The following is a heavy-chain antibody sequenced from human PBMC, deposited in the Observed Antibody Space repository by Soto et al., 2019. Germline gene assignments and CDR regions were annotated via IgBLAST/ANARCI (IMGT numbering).Heavy chain of an antibody. CDR1: W. Sequence: WSVRMLQITGKGLEWMGSIYPADSDTRYSPSFQGQVTISADKSIRTAYLEWSSLKASDSGVYYCARFPHSTTSYCDYRSGMDVWGQGTTVTVSS. CDR3: ARFPHSTTSYCDYRSGMDV. D-gene: IGHD2-2*01. CDR2: IYPADSDT. J-gene: IGHJ6*02. V-gene: IGHV5-51*01.